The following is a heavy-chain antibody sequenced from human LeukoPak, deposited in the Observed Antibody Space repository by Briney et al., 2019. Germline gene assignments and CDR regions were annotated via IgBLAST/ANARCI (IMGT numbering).Heavy chain of an antibody. D-gene: IGHD2-8*01. V-gene: IGHV4-34*01. CDR1: GGSFSGYY. J-gene: IGHJ3*02. CDR2: INHSGST. Sequence: KPSETLSLTCAVYGGSFSGYYWSWIRQPPGKGLEWIGEINHSGSTNYNPFLKSRVTMSVDTSENQFSLKLSSVTAADTAVYYCARTPSTNDAFDIWGQGTMVTVSS. CDR3: ARTPSTNDAFDI.